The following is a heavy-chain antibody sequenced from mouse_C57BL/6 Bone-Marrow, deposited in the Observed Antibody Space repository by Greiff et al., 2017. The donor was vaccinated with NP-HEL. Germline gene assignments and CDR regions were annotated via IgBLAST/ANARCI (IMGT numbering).Heavy chain of an antibody. CDR1: GFNIKDYY. J-gene: IGHJ3*01. Sequence: EVHLVESGAELVRPGASVKLSCTASGFNIKDYYMHWVKQRPEQGLAWIGRIDPEDGDTEYAPKFQGKATMTADTSSNTAYLQLSSLTSEDTAVYYCTTGGYGYDVGPWFAYWGQGTLVTVSA. V-gene: IGHV14-1*01. CDR3: TTGGYGYDVGPWFAY. D-gene: IGHD2-2*01. CDR2: IDPEDGDT.